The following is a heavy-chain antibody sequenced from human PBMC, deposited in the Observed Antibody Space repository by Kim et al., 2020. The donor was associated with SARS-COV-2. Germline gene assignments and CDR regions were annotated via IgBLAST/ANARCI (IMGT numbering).Heavy chain of an antibody. V-gene: IGHV4-59*13. CDR1: GGSISSYY. CDR3: ARGYSSSWGPFSY. CDR2: IYYSGST. Sequence: SETLSLTCTVSGGSISSYYWSWIRQPPGKGLEWIGYIYYSGSTNYNPSLKSRVTISVDTSKNQFSLKLSSVTAADTAVYYCARGYSSSWGPFSYWGQGTLVTVSS. D-gene: IGHD6-13*01. J-gene: IGHJ4*02.